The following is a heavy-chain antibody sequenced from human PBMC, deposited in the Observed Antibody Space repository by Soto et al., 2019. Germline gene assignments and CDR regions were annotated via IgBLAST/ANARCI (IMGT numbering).Heavy chain of an antibody. CDR1: GYTFTSYD. CDR2: MNPNSGNT. D-gene: IGHD2-2*01. V-gene: IGHV1-8*01. J-gene: IGHJ5*02. Sequence: ASVKVSCKASGYTFTSYDINWVRQATGQGLEWMGWMNPNSGNTGYAQKFQGRVTMTRNTSISTAYMELSSLRSEETAVYYCARFVSDCSSTSCNWFDPWGQGTLVTVSS. CDR3: ARFVSDCSSTSCNWFDP.